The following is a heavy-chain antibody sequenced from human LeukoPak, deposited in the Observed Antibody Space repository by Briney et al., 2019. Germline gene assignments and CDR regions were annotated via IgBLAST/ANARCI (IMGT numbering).Heavy chain of an antibody. CDR2: IYHSGST. CDR1: GGSISSGGYY. D-gene: IGHD2-2*01. CDR3: ARQNRMIVSAAAWHYYYYYMDV. Sequence: SETLSLTCTVSGGSISSGGYYWSWIRQPPGKGLEWIGYIYHSGSTYYNPSLKSRVTISVDRSKNQFSLKLSSVTAADTAVYYCARQNRMIVSAAAWHYYYYYMDVWGKGTTVTVSS. V-gene: IGHV4-30-2*01. J-gene: IGHJ6*03.